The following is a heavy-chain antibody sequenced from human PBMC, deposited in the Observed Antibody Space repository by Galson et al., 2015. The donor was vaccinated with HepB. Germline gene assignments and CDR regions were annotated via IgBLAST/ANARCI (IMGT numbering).Heavy chain of an antibody. Sequence: CAISGDSVSSNSAAWNWIRQSPSRGLEWLGRTYYRSKWYNDYAVYVKSRITINPDTSKNQFSLQLNSVTPDDTAVYYCARGWFGEFSWLGSWGHGTLVTVSS. CDR3: ARGWFGEFSWLGS. CDR1: GDSVSSNSAA. CDR2: TYYRSKWYN. J-gene: IGHJ5*01. V-gene: IGHV6-1*01. D-gene: IGHD3-10*01.